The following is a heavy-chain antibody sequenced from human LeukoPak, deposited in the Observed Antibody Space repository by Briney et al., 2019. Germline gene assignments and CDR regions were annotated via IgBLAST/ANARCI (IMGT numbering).Heavy chain of an antibody. D-gene: IGHD5-18*01. CDR3: ARGYGQVTFDY. V-gene: IGHV3-30*04. J-gene: IGHJ4*02. Sequence: GGSLRLSCAASGFTFSSYAMHWVRQAPGKGLEWVAVISYDGSNKYYADSVKGRFTISRDNSKNTLYLQMNSLRAEDTAVYYCARGYGQVTFDYWGQGTLVTVSS. CDR2: ISYDGSNK. CDR1: GFTFSSYA.